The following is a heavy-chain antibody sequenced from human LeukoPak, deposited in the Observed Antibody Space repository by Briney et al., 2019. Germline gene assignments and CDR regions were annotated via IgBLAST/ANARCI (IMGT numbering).Heavy chain of an antibody. Sequence: GGSLRLSCAASGFTFDDYTMHWVRQAPGNCLEWVSLISWDGGSSYYADSVKGRFTISRDNSKNTLYLQMNSLRAEDTAVYYCAKDGHKKRLVGTTTRGHFDYWGQGTLVTVSS. CDR3: AKDGHKKRLVGTTTRGHFDY. CDR1: GFTFDDYT. J-gene: IGHJ4*02. CDR2: ISWDGGSS. V-gene: IGHV3-43D*03. D-gene: IGHD1-26*01.